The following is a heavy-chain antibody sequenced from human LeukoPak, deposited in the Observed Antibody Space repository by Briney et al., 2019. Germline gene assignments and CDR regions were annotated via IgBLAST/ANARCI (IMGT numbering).Heavy chain of an antibody. CDR2: IYYSGGT. CDR1: GGSISSYY. V-gene: IGHV4-59*01. CDR3: ARGGYCSGGSCSSYYYYHGMVV. D-gene: IGHD2-15*01. Sequence: SETLSLTCTVSGGSISSYYWSRIRQPPGKGLEWIGYIYYSGGTNYNPSLKSRVTISVDTSKNQFSLKLSSVTAADTAVYYCARGGYCSGGSCSSYYYYHGMVVWGQGTTVTVSS. J-gene: IGHJ6*02.